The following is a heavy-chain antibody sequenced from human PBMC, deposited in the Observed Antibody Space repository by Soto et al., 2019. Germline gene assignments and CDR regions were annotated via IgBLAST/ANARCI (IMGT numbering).Heavy chain of an antibody. Sequence: SVKVSCKASGGTLSRSAISWVRQAPAQGLECMGGIIPIFGPAIYAQKFRGRVSIIADESTRTTYMEMSSLRSEDTAVYYCGTGSSWTKVDSWGQGTLVTVSS. V-gene: IGHV1-69*13. CDR1: GGTLSRSA. D-gene: IGHD6-13*01. CDR2: IIPIFGPA. CDR3: GTGSSWTKVDS. J-gene: IGHJ4*02.